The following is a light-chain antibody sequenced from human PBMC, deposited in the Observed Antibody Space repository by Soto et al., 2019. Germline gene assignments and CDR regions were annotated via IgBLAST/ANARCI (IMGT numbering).Light chain of an antibody. Sequence: PGERATLSCRASQSLTTRYLAWYQQKPGQAPRLLIYGASSRATGIPDRFSGSGSGTDFTLTISRLEPEDFAVYSFQQFGTPPPFGQGTRLEIK. CDR3: QQFGTPPP. CDR2: GAS. CDR1: QSLTTRY. J-gene: IGKJ1*01. V-gene: IGKV3-20*01.